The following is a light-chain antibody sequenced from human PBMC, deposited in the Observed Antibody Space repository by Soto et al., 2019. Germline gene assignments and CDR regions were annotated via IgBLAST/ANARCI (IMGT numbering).Light chain of an antibody. V-gene: IGKV3-20*01. Sequence: EIVLTQSPGTLSLSLGERATLSCRASQRVTSNYFAWYQQKPGQAPRLLIYATSNRATGIPDRFSGSGSGTDFTLTISRLEPEDLAVYYCQQYGNSPRYSFGQGTKVEIK. CDR3: QQYGNSPRYS. J-gene: IGKJ2*03. CDR1: QRVTSNY. CDR2: ATS.